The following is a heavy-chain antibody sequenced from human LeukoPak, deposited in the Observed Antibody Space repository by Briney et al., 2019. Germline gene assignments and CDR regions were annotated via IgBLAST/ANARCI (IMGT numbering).Heavy chain of an antibody. CDR3: AKLFSRSWSPGGLDP. CDR2: ISGSGGST. Sequence: QAGGSLRLSCAASGFTFSNYAMSWVRQAPGKGLDWVSGISGSGGSTYYADSVKGRFTISRDNSKNTLYLQMNSLRAEDTAVYYCAKLFSRSWSPGGLDPWGQGTLVTVSS. CDR1: GFTFSNYA. J-gene: IGHJ5*02. V-gene: IGHV3-23*01. D-gene: IGHD6-13*01.